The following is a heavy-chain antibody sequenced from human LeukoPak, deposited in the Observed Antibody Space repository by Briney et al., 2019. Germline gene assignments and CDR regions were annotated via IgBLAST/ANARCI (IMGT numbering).Heavy chain of an antibody. D-gene: IGHD3-9*01. CDR1: GGSISSGGYY. CDR3: ARVFERSDDTLPDYGPSYWYFDL. J-gene: IGHJ2*01. V-gene: IGHV4-30-2*01. CDR2: IYHSGST. Sequence: PSETLSLTCTVSGGSISSGGYYWSWIRQPPGKGLEWIGYIYHSGSTYYNPSLKSRVTISVDRSKNQFSLKLSSVTAADTAVYYCARVFERSDDTLPDYGPSYWYFDLWGRGTLVTVSS.